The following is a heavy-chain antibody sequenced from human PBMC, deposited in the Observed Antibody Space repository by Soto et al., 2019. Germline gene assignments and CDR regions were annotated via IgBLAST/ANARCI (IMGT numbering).Heavy chain of an antibody. V-gene: IGHV2-5*02. J-gene: IGHJ4*02. Sequence: QITLKESGPTLVKPTQTLTLTCTFSGFSLSTSGVGVGWIRQPPGKALEWLALIYWDDDKRYSPSLKSRLTITKDXXKXQXXLTMTNMDPVDTATYYCAHRRLSYSSGWYGVYFDYWGQGTLVTVSS. D-gene: IGHD6-19*01. CDR2: IYWDDDK. CDR1: GFSLSTSGVG. CDR3: AHRRLSYSSGWYGVYFDY.